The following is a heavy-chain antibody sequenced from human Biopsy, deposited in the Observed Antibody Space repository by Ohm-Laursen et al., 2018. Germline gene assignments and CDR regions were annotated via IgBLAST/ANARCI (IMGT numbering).Heavy chain of an antibody. D-gene: IGHD3-10*01. CDR1: GFSFTSYT. V-gene: IGHV3-21*01. Sequence: SLRLSCSAAGFSFTSYTMNWVRQVPGKGLEWVSSITSRSGYKYNADSVKGRFTISRDNAKNSLYLQMNSLRAEDTAVYFCASLGLVWFGELLSVPFGMDVWGQGTTVTVSS. CDR3: ASLGLVWFGELLSVPFGMDV. CDR2: ITSRSGYK. J-gene: IGHJ6*02.